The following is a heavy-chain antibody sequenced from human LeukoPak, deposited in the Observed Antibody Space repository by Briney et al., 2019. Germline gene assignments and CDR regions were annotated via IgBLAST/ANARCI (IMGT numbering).Heavy chain of an antibody. Sequence: GGSLRLSCAASGFTVSSNYMSWVGQAPGKGLEWVSVIYSGGSTYYADSVKGRFTISRDNSKNTLYLQMNSLRAEDTAVYYCARVSGSYFDAFDYWGQGTLVTVSS. CDR1: GFTVSSNY. CDR2: IYSGGST. J-gene: IGHJ4*02. V-gene: IGHV3-66*01. D-gene: IGHD1-26*01. CDR3: ARVSGSYFDAFDY.